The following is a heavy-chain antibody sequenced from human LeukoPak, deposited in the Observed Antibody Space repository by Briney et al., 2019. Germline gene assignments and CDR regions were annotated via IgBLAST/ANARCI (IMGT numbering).Heavy chain of an antibody. CDR1: GGSITTYS. J-gene: IGHJ4*02. CDR3: ARRGHGDYADY. V-gene: IGHV4-59*01. D-gene: IGHD4-17*01. Sequence: SETLSLTCTVSGGSITTYSWSWIRQPPGKGLEWIGYLYYTGTTTYNPSLKSRLTMSVDSSNNQFSLKLRSVTAADTALYYCARRGHGDYADYWGQGSLVTVSS. CDR2: LYYTGTT.